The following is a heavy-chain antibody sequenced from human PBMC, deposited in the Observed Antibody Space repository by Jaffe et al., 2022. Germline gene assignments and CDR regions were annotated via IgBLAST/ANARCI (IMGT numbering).Heavy chain of an antibody. CDR2: ISWDGGST. Sequence: EVQLVESGGVVVQPGGSLRLSCAASGFTFDDYAMHWVRQAPGKGLEWVSLISWDGGSTYYADSVKGRFTISRDNSKNSLYLQMNSLRAEDTALYYCAKDKDSSGYYTYYFDYWGQGTLVTVSS. V-gene: IGHV3-43D*04. CDR1: GFTFDDYA. CDR3: AKDKDSSGYYTYYFDY. J-gene: IGHJ4*02. D-gene: IGHD3-22*01.